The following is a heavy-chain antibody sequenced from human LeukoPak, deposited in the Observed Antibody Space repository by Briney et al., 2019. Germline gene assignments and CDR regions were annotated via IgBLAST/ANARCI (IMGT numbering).Heavy chain of an antibody. CDR2: FDPEDGET. J-gene: IGHJ4*02. V-gene: IGHV1-24*01. D-gene: IGHD1-26*01. CDR1: GYTLTELS. Sequence: ASVKVSCKVSGYTLTELSMHWVRQAPGKGREWMGGFDPEDGETIYAKKFQGRVTMTADTSTDTAYMELSSLRSEDTAVYYCAKGQGSWELETYYFDYWGQGTLVTVSS. CDR3: AKGQGSWELETYYFDY.